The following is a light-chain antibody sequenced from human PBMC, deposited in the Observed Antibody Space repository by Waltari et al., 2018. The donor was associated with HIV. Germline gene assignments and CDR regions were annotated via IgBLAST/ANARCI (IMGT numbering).Light chain of an antibody. V-gene: IGLV1-47*01. CDR2: RNN. CDR1: SSNIGANW. CDR3: AAWDDNLSAVV. J-gene: IGLJ2*01. Sequence: QSVLTQPPSTSGTPGQRVTISCSGSSSNIGANWVCWFQQLPGTAPKLLIYRNNQRPSGVPDRYSASKSGTSASLAISDLRDDDEADYYCAAWDDNLSAVVFGGRTKLSVL.